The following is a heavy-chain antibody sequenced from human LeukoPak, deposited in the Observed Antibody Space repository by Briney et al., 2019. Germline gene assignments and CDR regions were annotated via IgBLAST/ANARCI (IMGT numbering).Heavy chain of an antibody. CDR3: ARMKGGLRFWYYYYGIDV. D-gene: IGHD5-12*01. Sequence: SETLSLTCTVSGGSVSSGSYYWSWIRQPPGKGLEWIGYIYYSGSTNYNPSLKSRVTISVDTSKNQFSLKLSSVTAADTAVYYCARMKGGLRFWYYYYGIDVCGKGTTVTVSS. J-gene: IGHJ6*04. V-gene: IGHV4-61*01. CDR2: IYYSGST. CDR1: GGSVSSGSYY.